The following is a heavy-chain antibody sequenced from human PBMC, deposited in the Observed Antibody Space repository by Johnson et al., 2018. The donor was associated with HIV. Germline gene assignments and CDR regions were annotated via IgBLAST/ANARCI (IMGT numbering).Heavy chain of an antibody. Sequence: QVQLVESGGGLVQPGGSLRLSCAASGFTFRSYAMHWVRQAPGKGLEYVSAISSNGGRTYYADSVKGRFTISRDNVNNSVFLLLNNLRVEDTAVYFCARAHLIFPKNAFDFWGQGTMVTVSS. D-gene: IGHD3-3*02. CDR2: ISSNGGRT. V-gene: IGHV3-64*04. CDR1: GFTFRSYA. J-gene: IGHJ3*01. CDR3: ARAHLIFPKNAFDF.